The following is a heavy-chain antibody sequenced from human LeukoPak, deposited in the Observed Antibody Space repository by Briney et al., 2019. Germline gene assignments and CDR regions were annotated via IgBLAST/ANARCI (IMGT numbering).Heavy chain of an antibody. V-gene: IGHV4-61*01. J-gene: IGHJ3*02. Sequence: SETLSLTCTVSGVSVSSGSYYWSWIRQPPGKGLEWIGYIYYSGSTNYNPSLKSRVTISVDTSKNQFSLKLSSVTAADTAVYYCARGVMDHDAFDIWGQGTMVTVSS. CDR2: IYYSGST. D-gene: IGHD2-8*01. CDR3: ARGVMDHDAFDI. CDR1: GVSVSSGSYY.